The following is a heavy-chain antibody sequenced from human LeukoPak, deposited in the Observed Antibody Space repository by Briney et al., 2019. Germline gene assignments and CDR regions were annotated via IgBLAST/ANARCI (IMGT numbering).Heavy chain of an antibody. D-gene: IGHD3-10*01. Sequence: GGSLRLSCAASGFTFSSYSMNWVRQAPGKGLEWVSYISSSSSTIYYADSVKGRFTISRDNAKNSLYLQMNSLRAEDTAVHYCARDNLWFGEAIKPYYYGMDVWGQGTTVTVSS. V-gene: IGHV3-48*01. CDR3: ARDNLWFGEAIKPYYYGMDV. J-gene: IGHJ6*02. CDR1: GFTFSSYS. CDR2: ISSSSSTI.